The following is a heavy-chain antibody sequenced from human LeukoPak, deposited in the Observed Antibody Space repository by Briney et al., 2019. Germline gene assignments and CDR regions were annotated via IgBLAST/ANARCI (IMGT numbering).Heavy chain of an antibody. J-gene: IGHJ4*02. V-gene: IGHV4-59*01. D-gene: IGHD6-19*01. CDR3: ARAVYSSGWYGGDYFDY. CDR2: IYYSGST. CDR1: GGSFSGYY. Sequence: PSETLSLTCAVYGGSFSGYYWSWIRQPPGKGLEWIGYIYYSGSTNYNPSLKSRVTISVDTSKNQFSLKLSSVTAADTAVYYCARAVYSSGWYGGDYFDYWGQGTLVTVSS.